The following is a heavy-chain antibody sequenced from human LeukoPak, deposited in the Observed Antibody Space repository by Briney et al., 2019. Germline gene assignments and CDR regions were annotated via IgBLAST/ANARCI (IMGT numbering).Heavy chain of an antibody. J-gene: IGHJ5*02. CDR2: ISGSGGST. CDR3: AKGPRPYYDSSGYRFDP. D-gene: IGHD3-22*01. V-gene: IGHV3-23*01. CDR1: GFTFSSYA. Sequence: PGGSLRLSCAASGFTFSSYAMSWVRQAPGKGLEWVSAISGSGGSTYYADSVKGRFTISRDNSKNTLYLQMNSLGAEDTAVYYCAKGPRPYYDSSGYRFDPWGQGTLVTVSS.